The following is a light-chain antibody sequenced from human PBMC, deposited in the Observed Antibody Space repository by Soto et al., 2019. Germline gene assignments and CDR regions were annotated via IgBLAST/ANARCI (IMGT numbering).Light chain of an antibody. CDR1: SSDVGSFNF. CDR2: EGS. Sequence: QSALTQPASVSGSPGQSITISCAGTSSDVGSFNFVSWYQQHPDKAPKLMIYEGSRRPSGVSYRFSGSRSGSTASLTISGLQAEDEADYYCCSYAGSSALVFGGGTKVTVL. V-gene: IGLV2-23*01. J-gene: IGLJ2*01. CDR3: CSYAGSSALV.